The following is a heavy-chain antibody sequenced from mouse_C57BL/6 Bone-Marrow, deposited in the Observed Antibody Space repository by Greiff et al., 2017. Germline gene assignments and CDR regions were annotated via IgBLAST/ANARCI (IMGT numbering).Heavy chain of an antibody. CDR1: GFSLSTSGMG. D-gene: IGHD2-3*01. Sequence: QVTLKESGPGILQSSQTLSLTCSFSGFSLSTSGMGVSWIRQPSGKGLEWLAHIYWGDDKRYNPSLKSRLTISKDTSRNQVFHKITSVDTADTATYYCARSMGWLPTYLFAYWGQGTLVTVSA. V-gene: IGHV8-12*01. CDR2: IYWGDDK. J-gene: IGHJ3*01. CDR3: ARSMGWLPTYLFAY.